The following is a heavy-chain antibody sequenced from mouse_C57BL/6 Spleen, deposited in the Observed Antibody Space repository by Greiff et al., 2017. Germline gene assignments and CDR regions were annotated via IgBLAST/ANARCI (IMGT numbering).Heavy chain of an antibody. CDR3: ARLYYGNRYYAMDY. CDR1: GYAFSSSW. CDR2: IYPGDGDT. D-gene: IGHD2-1*01. V-gene: IGHV1-82*01. J-gene: IGHJ4*01. Sequence: QVQLQQSGPELVKPGASVKISCKASGYAFSSSWMNWVKQRPGKGLEWIGRIYPGDGDTNYNGKFKGKATLTADKSSSTAYMQLSSLTSEDSAVYFCARLYYGNRYYAMDYWGQGTSVTVSS.